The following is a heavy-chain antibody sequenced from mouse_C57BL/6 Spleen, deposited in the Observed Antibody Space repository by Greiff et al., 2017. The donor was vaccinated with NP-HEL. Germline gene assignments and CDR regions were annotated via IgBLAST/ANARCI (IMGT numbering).Heavy chain of an antibody. V-gene: IGHV1-80*01. CDR1: GYAFSSYW. D-gene: IGHD1-1*01. Sequence: VKLQESGAELVKPGASVKISCKASGYAFSSYWMNWVKQRPGKGLEWIGQIYPGDGDTNYNGKFKGKATLTADKSSSTAYMQLSSLTSEDSAVYFCARSGDLLRAMDDWGQGTSVTVSS. J-gene: IGHJ4*01. CDR3: ARSGDLLRAMDD. CDR2: IYPGDGDT.